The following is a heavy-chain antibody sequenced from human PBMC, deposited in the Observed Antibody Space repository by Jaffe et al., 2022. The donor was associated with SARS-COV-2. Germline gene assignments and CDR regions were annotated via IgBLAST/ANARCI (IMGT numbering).Heavy chain of an antibody. CDR2: IYTSGST. V-gene: IGHV4-61*02. D-gene: IGHD3-9*01. Sequence: QVQLQESGPGLVKPSQTLSLTCTVSGGSISSGSYYWSWIRQPAGKGLEWIGRIYTSGSTNYNPSLKSRVTISVDTSKNQFSLKLSSVTAADTAVYYCARENVLRYFDWLPLPYYFDYWGQGTLVTVSS. CDR1: GGSISSGSYY. CDR3: ARENVLRYFDWLPLPYYFDY. J-gene: IGHJ4*02.